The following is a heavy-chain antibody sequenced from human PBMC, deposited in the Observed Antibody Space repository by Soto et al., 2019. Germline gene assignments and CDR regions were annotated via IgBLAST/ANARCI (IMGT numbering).Heavy chain of an antibody. Sequence: QVQVVESGGGVVQPGRSLRLSCATSGFAFSNFGMHWVRQVPGKGLEWVAVIWHNGKNKDYADYAKGRFTISRDNSKNILYLEMNSLRVEDTAIYYCARDPGQDEDMDYWGQGTLVTVSS. CDR2: IWHNGKNK. CDR1: GFAFSNFG. J-gene: IGHJ4*02. V-gene: IGHV3-33*04. CDR3: ARDPGQDEDMDY.